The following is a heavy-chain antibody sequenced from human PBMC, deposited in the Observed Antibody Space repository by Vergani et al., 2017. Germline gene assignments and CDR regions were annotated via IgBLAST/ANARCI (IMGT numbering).Heavy chain of an antibody. V-gene: IGHV4-59*01. J-gene: IGHJ5*02. D-gene: IGHD3-10*01. CDR3: GRVADFYGLVSRLLDL. Sequence: QVRLQESGPGLVKPSETLSLTCSVSGDSMSGYYWSWIRQPPGKELEWIGYMYHSGSTNYNPSLETRVTISGDTSKKQFSLKLDSVTAADTAVYYCGRVADFYGLVSRLLDLWGQGILVTVSS. CDR1: GDSMSGYY. CDR2: MYHSGST.